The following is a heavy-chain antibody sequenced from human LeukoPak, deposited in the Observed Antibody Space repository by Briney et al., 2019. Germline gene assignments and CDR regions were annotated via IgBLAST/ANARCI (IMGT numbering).Heavy chain of an antibody. J-gene: IGHJ4*02. D-gene: IGHD3-10*01. CDR2: INHSGST. V-gene: IGHV4-34*01. CDR3: ARGEVYYGSGSHNY. Sequence: SETLSLTCALYGGSFSGYYWSWIRQPPGKGLEWIGEINHSGSTNYNPSLKSRVTISVDTSKNQFSLKLSSVTAADTAVYYCARGEVYYGSGSHNYWGQGTLVTVSS. CDR1: GGSFSGYY.